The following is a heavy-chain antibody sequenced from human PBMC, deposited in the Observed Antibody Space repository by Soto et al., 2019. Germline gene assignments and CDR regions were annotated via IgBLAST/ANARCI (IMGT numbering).Heavy chain of an antibody. CDR3: AKDAPGSGWLSDY. D-gene: IGHD3-22*01. J-gene: IGHJ4*02. CDR1: GFTFTIYA. CDR2: IGGSGGGT. V-gene: IGHV3-23*01. Sequence: WGSLRLSCASSGFTFTIYAMSWVLQAPGKGLEWVSTIGGSGGGTSYADIVRGRFTISRDNSQNTLYLQMNSLRAEDTAVYYCAKDAPGSGWLSDYWGQGTLVTVSS.